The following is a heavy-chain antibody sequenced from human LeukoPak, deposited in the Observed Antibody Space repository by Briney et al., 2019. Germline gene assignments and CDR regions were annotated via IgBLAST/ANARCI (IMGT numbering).Heavy chain of an antibody. CDR2: IKRNGIT. CDR3: ARGPTLVPAANYGMDV. J-gene: IGHJ6*02. CDR1: GGSFSGYY. Sequence: AETLSLTCAVYGGSFSGYYWSWLRHPPGKGLEWIGEIKRNGITNYNPPRKSRVPLSVKTHKNHFSLKLSSVTPADTAFLYCARGPTLVPAANYGMDVWGQATTVTVPS. D-gene: IGHD2-2*01. V-gene: IGHV4-34*01.